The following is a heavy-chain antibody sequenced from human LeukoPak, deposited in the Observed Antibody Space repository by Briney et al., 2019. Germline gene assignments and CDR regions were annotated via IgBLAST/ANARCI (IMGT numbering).Heavy chain of an antibody. CDR3: AGNGRSGWYGYYYYGMDV. CDR1: GGSISSSSYY. J-gene: IGHJ6*02. Sequence: SETLSLTCTVSGGSISSSSYYWGWIRQPPGKGLEWIGSIYYSGSTYYNPSLKSRVTISVDTSKNQFSLKLSSVTAADTAVYYCAGNGRSGWYGYYYYGMDVWGQGTTVTASS. CDR2: IYYSGST. D-gene: IGHD6-19*01. V-gene: IGHV4-39*01.